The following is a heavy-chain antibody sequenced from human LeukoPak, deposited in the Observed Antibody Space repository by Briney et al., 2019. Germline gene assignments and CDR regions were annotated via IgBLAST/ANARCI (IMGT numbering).Heavy chain of an antibody. CDR3: AKTYCGGDCPTTIDY. CDR1: GFTFSSYG. Sequence: GGSPRLSCAASGFTFSSYGMHWVRQAPGKGLEWVAFIRYDGSNKYCADSVKGRFTISRDNSKNTLYLQMNSLRAEDTAVYYCAKTYCGGDCPTTIDYWGQGTLVTVSS. CDR2: IRYDGSNK. J-gene: IGHJ4*02. V-gene: IGHV3-30*02. D-gene: IGHD2-21*01.